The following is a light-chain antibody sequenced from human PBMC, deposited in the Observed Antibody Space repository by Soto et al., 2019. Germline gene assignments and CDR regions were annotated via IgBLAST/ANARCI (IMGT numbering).Light chain of an antibody. Sequence: EIVMTQSPATLSVSPGERATLSCRASQSVSSNLVWYQQKPGLAPRLLIYGASTRATGIPARFSGSGSGTEFTLTISILQSEDFAVYYCQQYNNWLTFGGGTKVEI. J-gene: IGKJ4*01. CDR1: QSVSSN. V-gene: IGKV3-15*01. CDR3: QQYNNWLT. CDR2: GAS.